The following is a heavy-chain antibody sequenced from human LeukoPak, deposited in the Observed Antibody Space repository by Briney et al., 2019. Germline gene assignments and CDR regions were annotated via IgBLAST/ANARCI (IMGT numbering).Heavy chain of an antibody. J-gene: IGHJ5*02. V-gene: IGHV3-21*01. CDR1: GFSFEDHG. D-gene: IGHD6-13*01. CDR3: ARDLYVSAAAGNNWFDP. CDR2: ISSSSSYI. Sequence: GGSLRLSCAASGFSFEDHGMAWVRQVPGKGLEWVSSISSSSSYIYYADSVKGRFTISRDNAKNSLYLQMNSLRAEDTAVYYCARDLYVSAAAGNNWFDPWGQGTLVTVSS.